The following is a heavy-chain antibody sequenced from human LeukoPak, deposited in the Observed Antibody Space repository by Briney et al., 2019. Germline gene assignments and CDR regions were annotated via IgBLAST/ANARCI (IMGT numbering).Heavy chain of an antibody. D-gene: IGHD6-6*01. J-gene: IGHJ4*02. Sequence: SVKVSCKASGGTFSSYAISWVRQAPGQGLEWMGRIIPILGIANYAQKLQGRVTITADKSTSTAYMELSSLRSEDTAVYYCARAGFDVAARYDYWGQGTLVTVSS. CDR1: GGTFSSYA. CDR2: IIPILGIA. CDR3: ARAGFDVAARYDY. V-gene: IGHV1-69*04.